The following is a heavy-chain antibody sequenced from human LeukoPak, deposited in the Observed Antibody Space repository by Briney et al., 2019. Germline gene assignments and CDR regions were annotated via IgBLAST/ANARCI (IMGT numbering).Heavy chain of an antibody. Sequence: SETLSLTCTVSGGSISSGSYYWSWIRQPAGKGLEWIGRIYTSGSTNYNPSLKSRVTISVDTSKNQFSLKLSSVTAADTAVYYCARTTVTDAFDIWGQGTMVTVSS. CDR2: IYTSGST. V-gene: IGHV4-61*02. D-gene: IGHD4-17*01. J-gene: IGHJ3*02. CDR3: ARTTVTDAFDI. CDR1: GGSISSGSYY.